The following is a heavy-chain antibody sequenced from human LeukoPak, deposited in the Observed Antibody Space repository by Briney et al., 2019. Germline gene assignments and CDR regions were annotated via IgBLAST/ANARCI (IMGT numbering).Heavy chain of an antibody. D-gene: IGHD2-21*01. CDR2: ISSGSNNI. Sequence: GGSLRLSCAASGFTFSTYSMNWVRQAPGKGLEWVSYISSGSNNICYADSVKGRFTISRDNAKNSLYLQMNSLRAEDTAVYYCAMIPCGGDCYRSAFDFWGQGTMVTVSS. J-gene: IGHJ3*01. V-gene: IGHV3-48*01. CDR3: AMIPCGGDCYRSAFDF. CDR1: GFTFSTYS.